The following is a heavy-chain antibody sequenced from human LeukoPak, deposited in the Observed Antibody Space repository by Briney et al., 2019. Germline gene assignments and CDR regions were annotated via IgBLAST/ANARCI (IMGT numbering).Heavy chain of an antibody. V-gene: IGHV1-69*04. J-gene: IGHJ4*02. D-gene: IGHD1-14*01. CDR1: GGTFNNYI. Sequence: SVKVSCTTSGGTFNNYIISWVRQAPGQGLEWVGTIILILDIANYAQKFQGRVAITADTSTSTAYMGLSDLGSEDTAVYFCAREPEGLTTESHWGQGTLVTVSS. CDR3: AREPEGLTTESH. CDR2: IILILDIA.